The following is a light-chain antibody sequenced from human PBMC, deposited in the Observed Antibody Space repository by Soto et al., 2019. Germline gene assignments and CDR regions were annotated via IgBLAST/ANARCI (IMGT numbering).Light chain of an antibody. CDR3: QQYDNWPPWT. CDR1: QSVSNN. CDR2: RAS. Sequence: EIVMTQSPATLSVSPGERVTLSCRASQSVSNNLAWYQQKPGQAPRLLVYRASTRAADIPARFTGSGSGTEFTLPISSLQSEDFAVYYCQQYDNWPPWTFGQGTKVEI. V-gene: IGKV3-15*01. J-gene: IGKJ1*01.